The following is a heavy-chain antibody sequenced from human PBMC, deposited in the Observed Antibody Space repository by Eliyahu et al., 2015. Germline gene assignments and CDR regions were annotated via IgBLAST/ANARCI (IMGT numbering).Heavy chain of an antibody. CDR1: GFXXSSYG. Sequence: QVQLVESGGGVVQPGRSLRXXCAAPGFXXSSYGXXRVPGTGXEGVAVISYDGSNKYYADSVKGRFTISRDNSKNTLYLQMNSLRAEDTAVYYCAKDPYSSSWYEGDYYYYYGMDVWGQGTTVTVSS. CDR2: ISYDGSNK. CDR3: AKDPYSSSWYEGDYYYYYGMDV. D-gene: IGHD6-13*01. J-gene: IGHJ6*02. V-gene: IGHV3-30*18.